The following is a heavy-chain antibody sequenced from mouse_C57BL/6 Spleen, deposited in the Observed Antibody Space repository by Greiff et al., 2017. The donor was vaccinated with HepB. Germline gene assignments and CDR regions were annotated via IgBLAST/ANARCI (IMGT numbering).Heavy chain of an antibody. J-gene: IGHJ2*01. CDR3: ARESFITTVVVDY. CDR2: IYPGSGST. D-gene: IGHD1-1*01. Sequence: QVQLQQPGAELVKPGASVKMSCKASGYTFTSYWITWVKQRPGQGLEWIGDIYPGSGSTNYNEKFKSKATLTVDTSSSTAYMQLSSLTSEDSAVYYCARESFITTVVVDYWGQGTTLTVSS. V-gene: IGHV1-55*01. CDR1: GYTFTSYW.